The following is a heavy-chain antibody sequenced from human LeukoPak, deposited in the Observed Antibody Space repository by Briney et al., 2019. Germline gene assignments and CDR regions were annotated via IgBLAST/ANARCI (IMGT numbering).Heavy chain of an antibody. CDR3: ARGPWIQLWSGYNWFDP. D-gene: IGHD5-18*01. CDR2: MNPNSGNT. V-gene: IGHV1-8*01. Sequence: ASVKVSCKASGYTFTSYDINWMRQATGQGLEWMGWMNPNSGNTGYAQKFQGRVTMTRNTSISTAYMELSSLRSEDTAVYYCARGPWIQLWSGYNWFDPWGQGTLVTVSS. CDR1: GYTFTSYD. J-gene: IGHJ5*02.